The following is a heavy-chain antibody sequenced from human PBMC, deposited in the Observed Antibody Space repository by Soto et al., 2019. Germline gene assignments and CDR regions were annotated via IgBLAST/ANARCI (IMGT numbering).Heavy chain of an antibody. D-gene: IGHD3-10*01. V-gene: IGHV4-34*01. CDR3: VTCVGSIIVIRGSPRDS. J-gene: IGHJ4*02. Sequence: QVQLQQWGAGLWKPSETLSLTGAVSGGSFSDYHWRWISQPPGKGLEWIGEINHSGSINYNPSLKSRATISGDTSRNQLSLNLSSVTAAHAAVDDCVTCVGSIIVIRGSPRDSWGPGTLVTVSS. CDR2: INHSGSI. CDR1: GGSFSDYH.